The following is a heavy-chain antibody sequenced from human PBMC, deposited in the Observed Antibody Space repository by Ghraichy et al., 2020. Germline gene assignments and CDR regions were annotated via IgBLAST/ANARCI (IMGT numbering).Heavy chain of an antibody. CDR3: TTDEYGDYVVDY. D-gene: IGHD4-17*01. Sequence: GGSLRLSCAASGFTFSNAWMSWVRQAPGKGLEWVGRIKSKTDGGTTDYAAPVKGRFTISRDDSKNTLYLQMNSLKTEDTAVYYCTTDEYGDYVVDYWGQGTLVTVSS. V-gene: IGHV3-15*01. CDR2: IKSKTDGGTT. CDR1: GFTFSNAW. J-gene: IGHJ4*02.